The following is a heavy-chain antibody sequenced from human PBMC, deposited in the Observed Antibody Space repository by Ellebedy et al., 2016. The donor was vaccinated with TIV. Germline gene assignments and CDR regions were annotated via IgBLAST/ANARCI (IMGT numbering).Heavy chain of an antibody. D-gene: IGHD6-19*01. V-gene: IGHV1-2*04. CDR1: GYTFSTYY. CDR3: ARARSSGWLHTPDY. J-gene: IGHJ4*02. CDR2: INPNSGGT. Sequence: AASVKVSCKASGYTFSTYYMHWVRQAPGQGLEWMGWINPNSGGTNYAQKFQGWVTMTRDTSTTTVYMELSSLRSEDTAVYYCARARSSGWLHTPDYWGQGTLVIVSS.